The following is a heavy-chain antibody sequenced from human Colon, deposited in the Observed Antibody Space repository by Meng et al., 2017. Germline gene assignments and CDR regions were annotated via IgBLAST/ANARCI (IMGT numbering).Heavy chain of an antibody. V-gene: IGHV2-5*02. CDR2: IYWDDDK. CDR3: ARKGALEPLDY. J-gene: IGHJ4*02. Sequence: QITLKESGPTLAKPTQTLTLTCTFSGFSLSTRGVGVGWIRQPPGKALEWLAVIYWDDDKRYSPSLKTRVTITKDTSKNQVVLTMTNMDPVDTATYYCARKGALEPLDYWGQGTLVTVSS. D-gene: IGHD1-1*01. CDR1: GFSLSTRGVG.